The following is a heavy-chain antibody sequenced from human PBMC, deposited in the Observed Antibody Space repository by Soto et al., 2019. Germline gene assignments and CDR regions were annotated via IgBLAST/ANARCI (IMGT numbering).Heavy chain of an antibody. CDR3: ARDGILTGYSFDP. J-gene: IGHJ5*02. D-gene: IGHD3-9*01. CDR2: ISYDGSNK. V-gene: IGHV3-30-3*01. CDR1: GVTFCSYA. Sequence: GGSLRLSCAASGVTFCSYAMHWVRKAPGKGLEWVAVISYDGSNKYYADSVKGRFTISRDNSKNTLYLQMNSLRAEDTAVYYCARDGILTGYSFDPWGQGTLVTVSS.